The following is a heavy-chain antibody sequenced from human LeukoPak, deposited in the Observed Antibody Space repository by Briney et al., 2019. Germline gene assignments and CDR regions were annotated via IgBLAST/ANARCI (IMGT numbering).Heavy chain of an antibody. CDR3: ARLRGSYPTLDY. CDR1: GGSISSYY. V-gene: IGHV4-39*01. CDR2: IYYSGST. D-gene: IGHD1-26*01. J-gene: IGHJ4*02. Sequence: SETLSLTCTVSGGSISSYYWSWIRQPPGKGLEWIGSIYYSGSTYYNPSLKSRVTISVDTSKNQFSLKLSSVTAADTAVYYCARLRGSYPTLDYWGQGTLVTVSS.